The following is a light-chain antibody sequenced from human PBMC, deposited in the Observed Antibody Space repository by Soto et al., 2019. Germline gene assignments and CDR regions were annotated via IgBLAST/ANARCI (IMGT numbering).Light chain of an antibody. CDR2: DAS. V-gene: IGKV1-5*01. Sequence: DIQMTQSPSTLSASVGDRVTITCRASQSISRWLAWYQQKPGKAPNLLIYDASTLHSGVPSRFSGSGSGTEFTLTITNLQPDDFATYFCQQYNTPWTFGQGTNVEI. CDR1: QSISRW. J-gene: IGKJ1*01. CDR3: QQYNTPWT.